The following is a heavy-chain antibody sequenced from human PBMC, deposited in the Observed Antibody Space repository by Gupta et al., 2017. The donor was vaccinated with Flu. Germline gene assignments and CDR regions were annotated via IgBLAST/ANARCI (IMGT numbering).Heavy chain of an antibody. D-gene: IGHD4-23*01. CDR1: GYSFNTYW. V-gene: IGHV5-10-1*01. CDR2: IEPTDSYS. Sequence: EVHLVQSGAEVKKPGESLRISCQASGYSFNTYWINWVRHMPGEGLEWVGRIEPTDSYSNYSPSFQGRVTISVDRSTSTAYLQWSSLKASDTALYYCARPGKVASEFEYWDQGTLVTVSS. J-gene: IGHJ4*02. CDR3: ARPGKVASEFEY.